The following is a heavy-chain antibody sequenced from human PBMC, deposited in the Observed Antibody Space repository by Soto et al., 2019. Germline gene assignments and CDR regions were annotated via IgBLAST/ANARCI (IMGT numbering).Heavy chain of an antibody. CDR2: IYHLGRT. D-gene: IGHD3-22*01. V-gene: IGHV4-4*02. J-gene: IGHJ4*02. CDR1: GGSISSTRW. Sequence: TSETLSLTCTVSGGSISSTRWLSWVRLSPGKGLEWIGEIYHLGRTNYNPSLKSRVTLSIDKSNNQFSLTLTSVTAADTAVYFCARSREMYYSDNSAYYAHWGQGTLVTVSS. CDR3: ARSREMYYSDNSAYYAH.